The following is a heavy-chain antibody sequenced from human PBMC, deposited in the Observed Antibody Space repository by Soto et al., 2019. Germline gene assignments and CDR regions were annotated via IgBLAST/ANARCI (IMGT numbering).Heavy chain of an antibody. CDR1: GYTFTSYG. V-gene: IGHV1-18*01. CDR3: ARAAAAHNWFDP. CDR2: ISAYNGNT. D-gene: IGHD6-13*01. J-gene: IGHJ5*02. Sequence: GPSVTVSCKASGYTFTSYGMSWVRQAPRQGLEWMGWISAYNGNTNYAQKLQGRVTMTTDTSTSTAYMELRSLRSDDTAVYYCARAAAAHNWFDPWGQGTLVTVSS.